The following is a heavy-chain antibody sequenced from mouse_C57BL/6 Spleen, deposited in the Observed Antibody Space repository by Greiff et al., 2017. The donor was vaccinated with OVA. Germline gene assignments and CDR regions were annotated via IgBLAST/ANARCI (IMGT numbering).Heavy chain of an antibody. J-gene: IGHJ4*01. CDR3: ARRYYGSSYDRYYAMDY. Sequence: EVKLVESGGGLVKPGGSLKLSCAASGFTFSDYGMHWVRQAPEKGLEWVAYISSGSSTIYYADTVKGRFTISRDNAKNTLFLQMTSLRSEDTAMYYCARRYYGSSYDRYYAMDYWGQGTSVTVSS. CDR2: ISSGSSTI. CDR1: GFTFSDYG. D-gene: IGHD1-1*01. V-gene: IGHV5-17*01.